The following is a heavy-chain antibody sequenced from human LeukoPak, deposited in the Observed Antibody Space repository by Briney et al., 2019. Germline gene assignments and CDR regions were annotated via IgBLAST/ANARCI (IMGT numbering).Heavy chain of an antibody. CDR1: GFTFSSYE. J-gene: IGHJ4*02. CDR3: ASFRELLSYY. Sequence: PGGSLRLSCAASGFTFSSYEMNWVRQAPGKGLEWVSYISSSGSTIYYADSVKGRFTISRDNSKNTLYLQMNSLRAEDTAVYYCASFRELLSYYWGQGTLVTVSS. D-gene: IGHD1-26*01. CDR2: ISSSGSTI. V-gene: IGHV3-48*03.